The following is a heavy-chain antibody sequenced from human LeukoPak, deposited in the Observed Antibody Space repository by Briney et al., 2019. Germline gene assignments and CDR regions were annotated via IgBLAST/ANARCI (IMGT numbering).Heavy chain of an antibody. D-gene: IGHD3-10*01. V-gene: IGHV3-30*02. CDR2: IRYDGSNK. CDR1: GFTFSSYG. CDR3: ATSTMVRGEYYFDY. Sequence: GGSLRLSCAASGFTFSSYGMHWVRQAPGKGLEWVAFIRYDGSNKYYADSVKGRFTISRDNSKNTLYLQMNSLRAEDTAVYYCATSTMVRGEYYFDYWGQGTLVTVSS. J-gene: IGHJ4*02.